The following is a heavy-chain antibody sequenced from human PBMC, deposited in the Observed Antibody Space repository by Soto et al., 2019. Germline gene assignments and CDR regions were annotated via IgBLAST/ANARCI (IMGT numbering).Heavy chain of an antibody. D-gene: IGHD5-12*01. J-gene: IGHJ6*02. CDR2: IYYSGST. V-gene: IGHV4-31*03. CDR1: GGSISSGGYY. CDR3: ARWVVGVAQYSGYADYYGMDV. Sequence: PSETLSLTCTVSGGSISSGGYYWSWIRQHPGKGLEWIGYIYYSGSTSYNPSLKSRVTISVDTSKNQFSLKLSSVTAADTAVYYCARWVVGVAQYSGYADYYGMDVWGQGTTVTVSS.